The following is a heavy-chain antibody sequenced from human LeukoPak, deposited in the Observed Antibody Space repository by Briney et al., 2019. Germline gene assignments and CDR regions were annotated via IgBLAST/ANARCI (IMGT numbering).Heavy chain of an antibody. CDR2: IKSKTDGGTT. V-gene: IGHV3-15*01. J-gene: IGHJ4*02. D-gene: IGHD1-26*01. Sequence: GGSLRLSCAASGFTFSNARMSWVRQAPGKGLEWVGRIKSKTDGGTTDYAAPVKGRFTISRDDSKNTLYLQMNSLKTEDTAVYYCTTPQIVGATLFDYWGQGTLVTVSS. CDR3: TTPQIVGATLFDY. CDR1: GFTFSNAR.